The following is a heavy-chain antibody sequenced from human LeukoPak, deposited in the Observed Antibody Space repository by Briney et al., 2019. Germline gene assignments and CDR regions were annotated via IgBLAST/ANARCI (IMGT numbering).Heavy chain of an antibody. Sequence: SETLSLTCAVYGGSFSGYYWSWIRQPPGKGLEWIGEVNHSGSTNYNPSLKSRVTISVDTSKNQFSLKLSSVTAADTAVYYCARGAPHGYCSGGSCYSDYWGQGTLVTVSS. CDR3: ARGAPHGYCSGGSCYSDY. CDR2: VNHSGST. CDR1: GGSFSGYY. V-gene: IGHV4-34*01. D-gene: IGHD2-15*01. J-gene: IGHJ4*02.